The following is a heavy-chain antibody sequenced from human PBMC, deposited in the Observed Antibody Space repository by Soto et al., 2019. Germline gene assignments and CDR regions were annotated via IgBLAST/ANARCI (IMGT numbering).Heavy chain of an antibody. CDR3: ARDYSLYDGDGMAI. V-gene: IGHV3-48*03. CDR1: GFTFSNYD. CDR2: ITGGGTTV. D-gene: IGHD3-16*01. Sequence: GGSLRLSCSASGFTFSNYDMNWVRLAPGRGLEWLSFITGGGTTVYYADSVQGRFTISRDNSKNPLYLQMNSLRVEDTAVYYCARDYSLYDGDGMAIWGQGTTVTVSS. J-gene: IGHJ6*02.